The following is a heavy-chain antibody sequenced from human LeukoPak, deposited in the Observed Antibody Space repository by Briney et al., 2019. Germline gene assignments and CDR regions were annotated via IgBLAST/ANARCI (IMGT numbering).Heavy chain of an antibody. CDR2: IRYDGSNK. J-gene: IGHJ4*02. V-gene: IGHV3-30*02. D-gene: IGHD3-10*01. CDR3: AKGELLWFGENDY. CDR1: GFTFSSYG. Sequence: GGSLRLSCAASGFTFSSYGMHWVRQAPGKGLEWVAFIRYDGSNKYYADSVKGRFTISRDNSKNTLYLQMNSLRAEDTAVYYCAKGELLWFGENDYWGQGTLVTVSS.